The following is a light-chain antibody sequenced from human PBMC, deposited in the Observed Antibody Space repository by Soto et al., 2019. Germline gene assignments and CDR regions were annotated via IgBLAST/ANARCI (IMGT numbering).Light chain of an antibody. V-gene: IGKV3-15*01. Sequence: EIVMTQSPATLSVSPGERATLSCRASQSVSSNLAWYQQKPGQAPRLLIYGASTRATGFPARFSGSGSGTEFTLTISSLQSGDCAVYYCQQYNNWPPNTFGQGTKVEIK. CDR3: QQYNNWPPNT. CDR2: GAS. CDR1: QSVSSN. J-gene: IGKJ1*01.